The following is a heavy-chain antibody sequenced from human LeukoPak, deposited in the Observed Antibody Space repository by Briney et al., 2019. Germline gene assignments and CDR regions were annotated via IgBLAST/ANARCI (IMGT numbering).Heavy chain of an antibody. Sequence: SETLSLTCTVSGGSISSSYYYWSWIRQPPGKGLEWIGEINHSGSTNYNPSLKSRVTISVDTSKNQFSLKLSSVTAADTAVYYCARGLRVLWFGELAPNHFDYWGQGTLVTVSS. CDR2: INHSGST. D-gene: IGHD3-10*01. CDR1: GGSISSSYYY. CDR3: ARGLRVLWFGELAPNHFDY. J-gene: IGHJ4*02. V-gene: IGHV4-39*07.